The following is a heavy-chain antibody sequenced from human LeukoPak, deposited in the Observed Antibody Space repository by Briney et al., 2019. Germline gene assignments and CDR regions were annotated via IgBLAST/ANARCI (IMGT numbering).Heavy chain of an antibody. CDR3: ARVEMATKQGVQDY. D-gene: IGHD5-24*01. CDR2: INHSGST. V-gene: IGHV4-39*07. CDR1: GGSISSSSYY. J-gene: IGHJ4*02. Sequence: PSETLSLTCTVSGGSISSSSYYWSWIRQPPGKGLEWIGEINHSGSTNYNPSLKSRVTISVDTSKNQFSLKLRSVTAADTAVYYCARVEMATKQGVQDYWGQGTLVTVSS.